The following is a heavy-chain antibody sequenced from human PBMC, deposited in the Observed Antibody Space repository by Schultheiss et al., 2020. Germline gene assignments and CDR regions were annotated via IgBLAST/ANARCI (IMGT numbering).Heavy chain of an antibody. J-gene: IGHJ4*02. CDR1: GFTVSSNY. CDR2: IYSGGST. Sequence: GGSLRLSCAASGFTVSSNYMSWVRQAPGKGLEWVSVIYSGGSTYYADSVKGRFTISRDNSKNTLYLQMNSLRAEDTAVYYCARAYGDYEVFDYWGQGTLVTVYS. V-gene: IGHV3-53*01. CDR3: ARAYGDYEVFDY. D-gene: IGHD4-17*01.